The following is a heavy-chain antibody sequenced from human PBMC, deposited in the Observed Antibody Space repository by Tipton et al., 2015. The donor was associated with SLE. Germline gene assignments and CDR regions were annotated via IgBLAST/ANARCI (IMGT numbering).Heavy chain of an antibody. V-gene: IGHV4-39*07. CDR1: GGSISSSSYY. D-gene: IGHD1-26*01. Sequence: TLSLTCTVSGGSISSSSYYWGWIRQPPGKGLEWIGRIYTSGSTNYNPSLKSRVTISVDTSKNQFSLKLSSVTAADTAVYYCARDERGSYSYNWFDPWGQGTLVTVSS. CDR3: ARDERGSYSYNWFDP. CDR2: IYTSGST. J-gene: IGHJ5*02.